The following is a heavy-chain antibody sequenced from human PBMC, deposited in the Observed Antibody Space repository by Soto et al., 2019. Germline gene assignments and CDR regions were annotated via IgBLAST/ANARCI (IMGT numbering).Heavy chain of an antibody. CDR3: ARRYSGGRAFDI. Sequence: QVQLVESGGGLVRPGESLRLSCAASEFTFSDYYMSWIRQAPGKGLEWVSYISSSGNTIYYADSVKGRFTISRDNAKNSLYLQMNSLRAEDTAVYYCARRYSGGRAFDICGQGPMVTVSS. J-gene: IGHJ3*02. D-gene: IGHD5-12*01. CDR2: ISSSGNTI. CDR1: EFTFSDYY. V-gene: IGHV3-11*01.